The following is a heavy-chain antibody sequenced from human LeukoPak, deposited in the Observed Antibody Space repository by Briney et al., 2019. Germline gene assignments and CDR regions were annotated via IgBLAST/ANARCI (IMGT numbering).Heavy chain of an antibody. CDR1: GFTFSSYS. Sequence: GGSLRLSCAASGFTFSSYSMYWVRQAPGKGLGSVSRISRDGSSTIYADSVNGRFTTSRDSSKNTRYLQMNSMTAEDTAVYYCARARMGAHTEYWGQGTLVTASS. D-gene: IGHD1-26*01. CDR2: ISRDGSST. J-gene: IGHJ4*02. V-gene: IGHV3-74*01. CDR3: ARARMGAHTEY.